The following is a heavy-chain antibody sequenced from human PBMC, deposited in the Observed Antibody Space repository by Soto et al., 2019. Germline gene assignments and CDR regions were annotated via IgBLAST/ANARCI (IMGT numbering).Heavy chain of an antibody. V-gene: IGHV1-69*13. J-gene: IGHJ4*02. D-gene: IGHD3-22*01. CDR2: IIPIFGTA. CDR1: GGTFSSYA. Sequence: SVKVSCKASGGTFSSYAISWVRQAPGQGLEWMGGIIPIFGTANYAQKFQGRVTITADESTSTAYMELSSLRSEDTAVYYCARRLDPYDSSGYYFDPWGQGTLVTVSS. CDR3: ARRLDPYDSSGYYFDP.